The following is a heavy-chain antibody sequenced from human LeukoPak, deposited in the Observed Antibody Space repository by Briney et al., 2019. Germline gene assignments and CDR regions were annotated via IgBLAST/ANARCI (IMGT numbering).Heavy chain of an antibody. V-gene: IGHV3-48*01. CDR3: ARESTIVVVVAATLYPHYGMDV. J-gene: IGHJ6*02. D-gene: IGHD2-15*01. CDR1: GFTFSSYS. Sequence: PGGSLRLSCAASGFTFSSYSMNWVRQAPGKGLEWVSYISSSSSTIYYADSVKGRFTISRDNAKNSLYLQMNSLRAEDTAVYYCARESTIVVVVAATLYPHYGMDVWGQGTTATVSS. CDR2: ISSSSSTI.